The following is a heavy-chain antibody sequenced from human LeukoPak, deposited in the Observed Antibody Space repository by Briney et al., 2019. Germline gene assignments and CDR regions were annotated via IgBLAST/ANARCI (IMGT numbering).Heavy chain of an antibody. Sequence: GGSLRLSCAASGFTFDEYAMHWVRQAPGKGLEWVSGISWKSGNIGYADSVKGRFTISRDNAKNSLYLQMNSLRAEDTALYYCAKDSGPVVPTIQGLDVWGQGTTVTVSS. CDR3: AKDSGPVVPTIQGLDV. V-gene: IGHV3-9*01. J-gene: IGHJ6*02. CDR1: GFTFDEYA. D-gene: IGHD5-12*01. CDR2: ISWKSGNI.